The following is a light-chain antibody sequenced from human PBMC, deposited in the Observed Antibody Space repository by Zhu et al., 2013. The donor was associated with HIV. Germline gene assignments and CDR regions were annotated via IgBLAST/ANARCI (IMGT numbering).Light chain of an antibody. CDR2: KAS. Sequence: DIQMTQSPSTLSASVGDRVTITCRASQSISSWLAWYQQKPGKAPKLLIYKASSLESGVPSRFSGSGSGTEFTLTISSLQPDDFATYYCQQYNSPPYTFGQGTKLE. CDR3: QQYNSPPYT. CDR1: QSISSW. J-gene: IGKJ2*01. V-gene: IGKV1-5*03.